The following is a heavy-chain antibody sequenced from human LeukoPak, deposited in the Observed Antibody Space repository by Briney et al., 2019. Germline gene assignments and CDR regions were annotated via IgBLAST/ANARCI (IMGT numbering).Heavy chain of an antibody. Sequence: ASVKVSCKASGYTFTGYYMHWVRQAPGQGLDWMGWINPNSGGTNYAQKFQGRVTMTRDTSISTAYMELSRLRSDDTAVYYCARDLVGIAAAGYFQHWGQGTLVTVSS. V-gene: IGHV1-2*02. CDR3: ARDLVGIAAAGYFQH. J-gene: IGHJ1*01. D-gene: IGHD6-13*01. CDR2: INPNSGGT. CDR1: GYTFTGYY.